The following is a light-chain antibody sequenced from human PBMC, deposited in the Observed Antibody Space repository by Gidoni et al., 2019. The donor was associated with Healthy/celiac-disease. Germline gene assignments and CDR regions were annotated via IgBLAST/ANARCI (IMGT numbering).Light chain of an antibody. J-gene: IGKJ4*01. CDR1: QSVSSY. CDR3: QQRSNWPSLT. Sequence: EVVLTQSPATLSLSPGERATLSCRASQSVSSYLAWYQQKPGQAPRLLIYDVSNRATGIPARFSGSGSGTDFTLTISSLEPEDFAVYYCQQRSNWPSLTVGGGTKVEIK. V-gene: IGKV3-11*01. CDR2: DVS.